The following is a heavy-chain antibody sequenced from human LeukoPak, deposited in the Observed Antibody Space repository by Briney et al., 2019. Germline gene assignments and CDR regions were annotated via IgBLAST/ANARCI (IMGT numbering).Heavy chain of an antibody. J-gene: IGHJ5*01. CDR3: ARQSYSSGWFDS. D-gene: IGHD6-19*01. Sequence: SETLSLTWTVSGGSISNYYWSWIRQPPGKGLEWIGYIYYSGSTKYNPSLKSRVTISVDTSKNQFSLKLNSVTAADTAVYHCARQSYSSGWFDSWGQGTLVSVSS. CDR1: GGSISNYY. V-gene: IGHV4-59*08. CDR2: IYYSGST.